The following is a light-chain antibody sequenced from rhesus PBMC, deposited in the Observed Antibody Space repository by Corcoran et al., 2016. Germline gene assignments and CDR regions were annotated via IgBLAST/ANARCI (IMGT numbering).Light chain of an antibody. CDR1: QGISSW. CDR3: QQGYNIPYT. Sequence: DIQMTQSPSSLSASVGDKVTITCRASQGISSWLAWYQQKPGGAPKLLIYKASSLQTGVPSRFSGSGSGKDYTLTISSLQPEDSATYYCQQGYNIPYTFGQGTTVEIK. V-gene: IGKV1-18*01. J-gene: IGKJ2*01. CDR2: KAS.